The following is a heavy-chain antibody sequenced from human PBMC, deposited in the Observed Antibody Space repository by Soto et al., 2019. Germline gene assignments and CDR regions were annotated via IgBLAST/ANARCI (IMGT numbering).Heavy chain of an antibody. D-gene: IGHD1-26*01. J-gene: IGHJ3*02. V-gene: IGHV4-30-4*01. CDR2: IYYSGST. CDR1: GGSISSGGYY. Sequence: PSETLSLTCTVSGGSISSGGYYWSWIRQPPGKGLEWIGYIYYSGSTYYNPSLKSRVTISVDTSKKQFSLKLSSVTAADTAVYYGASYHQWCSGCGGIDIWGQGTMVTVSS. CDR3: ASYHQWCSGCGGIDI.